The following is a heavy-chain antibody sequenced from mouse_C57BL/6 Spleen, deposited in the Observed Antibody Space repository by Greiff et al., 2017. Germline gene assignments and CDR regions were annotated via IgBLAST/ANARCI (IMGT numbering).Heavy chain of an antibody. J-gene: IGHJ2*01. CDR3: ARVAQAPLNY. V-gene: IGHV1-50*01. D-gene: IGHD3-2*02. CDR2: IDPSDSST. Sequence: QVQLQQPGAELVKPGASVKLSCKASGYTFTSYWMQWVKQRPGQGLEWIGEIDPSDSSTNYNQKFKGKATLTVDTSSSTAYMQLSSLTSEYSAVYYCARVAQAPLNYWGQGTTLTVSS. CDR1: GYTFTSYW.